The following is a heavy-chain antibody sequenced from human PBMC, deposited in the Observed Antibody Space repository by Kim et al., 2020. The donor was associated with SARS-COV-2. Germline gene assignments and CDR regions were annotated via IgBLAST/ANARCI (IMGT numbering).Heavy chain of an antibody. CDR3: ARGGDIVVVVAAKNPNNWFDP. CDR2: INHSGST. CDR1: GGSFSGYY. D-gene: IGHD2-15*01. J-gene: IGHJ5*02. Sequence: SETLSLTCAVYGGSFSGYYWSWIRQPPGKGLEWIGEINHSGSTNYNPSLKSRVTISVDTSKNQFSLKLSSVTAADTAVYYCARGGDIVVVVAAKNPNNWFDPWGQGTLVTVSS. V-gene: IGHV4-34*01.